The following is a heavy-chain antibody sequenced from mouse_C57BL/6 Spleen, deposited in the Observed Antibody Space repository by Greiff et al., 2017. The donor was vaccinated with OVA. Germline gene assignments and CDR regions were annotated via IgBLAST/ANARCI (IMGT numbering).Heavy chain of an antibody. Sequence: QVQLKQSGPELVKPGASVKISCKASGYAFSSSWMNWVKQRPGKGLEWIGRIYPGDGDTNYNGKFKGKATLTADKSSSTAYMQLSSLTSEDSAVYFCVHYSNYGGFDYWGQGTTLTVSS. D-gene: IGHD2-5*01. V-gene: IGHV1-82*01. CDR2: IYPGDGDT. CDR3: VHYSNYGGFDY. J-gene: IGHJ2*01. CDR1: GYAFSSSW.